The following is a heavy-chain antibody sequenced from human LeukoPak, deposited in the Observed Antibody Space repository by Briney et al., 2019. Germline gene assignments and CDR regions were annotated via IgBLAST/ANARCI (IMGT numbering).Heavy chain of an antibody. V-gene: IGHV3-23*01. CDR2: ISSSGDTT. J-gene: IGHJ4*02. CDR1: GFTFSSYA. CDR3: AKGDRVAAAAMVDY. D-gene: IGHD6-13*01. Sequence: GGSLRLSCAASGFTFSSYAMSWVRQAPGKGLEWVSAISSSGDTTYYADSVKGRSTVSRDNSKTTLYGQMNSLRAEDTAIYYCAKGDRVAAAAMVDYWGQGTLVTVSS.